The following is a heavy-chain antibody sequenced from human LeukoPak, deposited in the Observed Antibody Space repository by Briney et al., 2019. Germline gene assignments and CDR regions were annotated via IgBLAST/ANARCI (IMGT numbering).Heavy chain of an antibody. CDR2: IYNSGST. CDR1: GGSISRGSYY. CDR3: ARQTFGVLYFDS. D-gene: IGHD3-10*01. J-gene: IGHJ4*02. Sequence: SETLSLTCIVSGGSISRGSYYWNWIRQPAGKGLEWMGRIYNSGSTNYNPSLKSRVSISTDMSKNQVSLTLNSVTAADTAVYYCARQTFGVLYFDSWGQGTLVIVSS. V-gene: IGHV4-61*02.